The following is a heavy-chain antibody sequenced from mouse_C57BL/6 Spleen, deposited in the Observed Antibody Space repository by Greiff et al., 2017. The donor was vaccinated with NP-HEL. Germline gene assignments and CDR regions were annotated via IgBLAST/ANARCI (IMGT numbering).Heavy chain of an antibody. J-gene: IGHJ2*01. V-gene: IGHV1-69*01. D-gene: IGHD2-2*01. Sequence: QVQLQQPGAELVMPGASVKLSCKASGYTFTSYWMHWVKQRPGQGLEWIGEIDPSDSYTNYNQKFKGKSTLTVDKSSSTAYMQLSSLTSEDSAVYYCARGRLPHYFDYWGQGTTLTVSS. CDR1: GYTFTSYW. CDR3: ARGRLPHYFDY. CDR2: IDPSDSYT.